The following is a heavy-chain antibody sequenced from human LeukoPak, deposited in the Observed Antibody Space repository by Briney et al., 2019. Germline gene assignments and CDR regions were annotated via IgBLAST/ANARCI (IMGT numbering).Heavy chain of an antibody. V-gene: IGHV4-4*07. J-gene: IGHJ5*02. CDR2: IYTSGST. CDR1: GGSISSYY. Sequence: SETLSLTCTVSGGSISSYYWSWIRRPAGKGLEWIGRIYTSGSTNYNPSLKSRVTMSVDTSKNQFSLKLSSVTAADTAVYYCARRKRLYSSGWFDPWGQGTLVTVSS. D-gene: IGHD6-19*01. CDR3: ARRKRLYSSGWFDP.